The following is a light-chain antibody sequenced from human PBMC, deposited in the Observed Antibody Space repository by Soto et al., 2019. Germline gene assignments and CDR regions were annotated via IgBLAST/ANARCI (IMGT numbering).Light chain of an antibody. V-gene: IGKV1-5*01. CDR2: HAS. Sequence: DIQITQSPSTLSASIGDRVTINCRASQTINNWLAWYQQKPGKAPNLLIYHASNLETGVPSRFSGSAFGTEFTLTISSLQPDDFATYYCQHYNSYPWTFGQGTKVELK. CDR3: QHYNSYPWT. J-gene: IGKJ1*01. CDR1: QTINNW.